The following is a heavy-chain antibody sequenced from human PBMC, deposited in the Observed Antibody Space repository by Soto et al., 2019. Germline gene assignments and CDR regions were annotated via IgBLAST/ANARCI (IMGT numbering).Heavy chain of an antibody. J-gene: IGHJ4*02. CDR1: GYTFTNFG. Sequence: QVQLVQSGAEVKKPGASVKVSCKASGYTFTNFGISWVRQAPGQGLERMGWISAYNGNTDYAQKFQGRVTMCTGTSTSTAYMEVISLRFGATAVYYCARGGTPIHYWGQGTVVPVSS. D-gene: IGHD3-16*01. V-gene: IGHV1-18*01. CDR2: ISAYNGNT. CDR3: ARGGTPIHY.